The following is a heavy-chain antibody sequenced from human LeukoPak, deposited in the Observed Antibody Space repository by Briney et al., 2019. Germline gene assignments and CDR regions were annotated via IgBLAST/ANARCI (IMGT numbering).Heavy chain of an antibody. CDR3: ERGTYSSGWYAANNWFDP. CDR2: IYHSWST. CDR1: VGSISISNW. D-gene: IGHD6-19*01. J-gene: IGHJ5*02. Sequence: PAGTLSLTCAVSVGSISISNWWSRVRQPPGKGLDWIGEIYHSWSTNYNPSLKSRLTISVDKSKNQFSLKLSSVTAADTAVYYCERGTYSSGWYAANNWFDPWGQGTLVTVSS. V-gene: IGHV4-4*02.